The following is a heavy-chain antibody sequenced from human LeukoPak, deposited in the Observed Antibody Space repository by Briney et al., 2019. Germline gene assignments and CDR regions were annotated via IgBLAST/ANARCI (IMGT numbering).Heavy chain of an antibody. D-gene: IGHD3-3*01. CDR3: ASDSRTCSLLFGMVTLYLPSDY. V-gene: IGHV1-69*13. J-gene: IGHJ4*02. CDR2: FIPIFGTA. Sequence: SVKVSCKASGGTFSSYAISWVREAPGQGLEWMGGFIPIFGTANYAQKFQGRVTITADESTSTAYMELSSLRSEDTAVYYCASDSRTCSLLFGMVTLYLPSDYLGQGTLVTGSS. CDR1: GGTFSSYA.